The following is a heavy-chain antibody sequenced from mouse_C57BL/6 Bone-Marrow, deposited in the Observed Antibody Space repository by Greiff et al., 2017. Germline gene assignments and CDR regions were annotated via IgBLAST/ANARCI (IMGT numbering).Heavy chain of an antibody. CDR1: GFTFSSYA. CDR2: ISDGGSYT. J-gene: IGHJ2*01. V-gene: IGHV5-4*01. D-gene: IGHD1-1*01. Sequence: EVHLVESGGGLVKPGGSLKLSCAASGFTFSSYAMSWVRQTPEKRLEWVATISDGGSYTYYTDNVKGRFTISRDNAKNNLYLQMSHLKSEDTAMYYCARDAYYDGSSLYFDYWGQGTTLTVSS. CDR3: ARDAYYDGSSLYFDY.